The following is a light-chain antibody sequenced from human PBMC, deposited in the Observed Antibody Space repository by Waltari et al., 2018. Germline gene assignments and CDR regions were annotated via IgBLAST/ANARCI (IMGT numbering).Light chain of an antibody. V-gene: IGKV1-27*01. CDR3: QQFKSYPRT. CDR1: HDISNF. Sequence: DIEMTQSPSSLSASVGDRVTITCRASHDISNFLAWYQQRPGKLPKLLIYRASTLQSGVPSRFSGSGSGTDFTLAISSLQPEDFATYYCQQFKSYPRTFGQGTRLE. CDR2: RAS. J-gene: IGKJ5*01.